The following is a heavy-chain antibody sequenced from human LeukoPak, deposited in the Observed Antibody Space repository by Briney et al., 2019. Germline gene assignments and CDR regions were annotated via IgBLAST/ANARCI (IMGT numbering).Heavy chain of an antibody. CDR3: ASYGIAAAGPEGFDI. Sequence: PSETLSLTCTVSGGSISSYYWSWIRQPPGKGREWIGYIYYSGSTNYNPSLKSRVTISVDTSKNQFSLKLSSVTAADTAVYYCASYGIAAAGPEGFDIWGQGTMVAVSS. CDR2: IYYSGST. D-gene: IGHD6-13*01. J-gene: IGHJ3*02. V-gene: IGHV4-59*01. CDR1: GGSISSYY.